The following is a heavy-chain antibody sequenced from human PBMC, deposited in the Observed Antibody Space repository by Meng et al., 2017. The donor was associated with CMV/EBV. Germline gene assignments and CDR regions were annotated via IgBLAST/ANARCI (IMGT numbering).Heavy chain of an antibody. D-gene: IGHD2-2*01. J-gene: IGHJ1*01. V-gene: IGHV3-53*01. CDR2: IYSGGST. Sequence: GGSLRLSCAASGFTVSSNYMSWVRQAPGKGLEWVSVIYSGGSTYYADSVKGRFTISRDNSKNTLYLQMNSLRAEDTAVYYCARGMRYCSSTSCRRNKNAEYFQHWGQGTLVTVSS. CDR3: ARGMRYCSSTSCRRNKNAEYFQH. CDR1: GFTVSSNY.